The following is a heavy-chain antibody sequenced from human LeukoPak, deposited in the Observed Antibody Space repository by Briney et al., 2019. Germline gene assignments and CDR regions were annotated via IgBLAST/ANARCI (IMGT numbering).Heavy chain of an antibody. D-gene: IGHD5-18*01. CDR3: AKEDSGYSYGLGEPFDY. Sequence: GGSLRLSCAASGFTFSSYGMHWVRQAPGKGLEWMAFKRYDGSNKYYADSVKGRFTISRDNSKNTLYLQMNSLRAEDTAVYYCAKEDSGYSYGLGEPFDYWGQGTLVTVSS. J-gene: IGHJ4*02. CDR1: GFTFSSYG. CDR2: KRYDGSNK. V-gene: IGHV3-30*02.